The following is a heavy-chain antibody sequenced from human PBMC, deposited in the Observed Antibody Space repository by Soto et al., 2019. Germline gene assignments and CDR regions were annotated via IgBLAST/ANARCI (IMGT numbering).Heavy chain of an antibody. CDR3: ARGRYGDY. D-gene: IGHD1-1*01. Sequence: QGHLVQSGAEVKKPGASVKVSCKGSGYGFTTYGITWVRQAPGQGLEGMAWISAHNGNTNYAKKLQGRVTVTRDTSTSTAYMELRSLRSDATAVYYCARGRYGDYWGQGALVTVSS. V-gene: IGHV1-18*01. J-gene: IGHJ4*02. CDR1: GYGFTTYG. CDR2: ISAHNGNT.